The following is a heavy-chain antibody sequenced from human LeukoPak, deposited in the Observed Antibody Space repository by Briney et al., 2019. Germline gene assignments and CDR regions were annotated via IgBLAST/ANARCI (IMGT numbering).Heavy chain of an antibody. CDR1: GYSFSDYY. D-gene: IGHD2-21*01. J-gene: IGHJ5*02. V-gene: IGHV1-2*02. CDR2: INPNGGGT. CDR3: ARADRLDGGPYLIGP. Sequence: ASVKVSCKTSGYSFSDYYMHWVRQAPGQGLEWMGWINPNGGGTSSAQKFQGRVTMTRDTSITTVYMEVNWLTSDDTAIYYCARADRLDGGPYLIGPWGQRTLVTVSS.